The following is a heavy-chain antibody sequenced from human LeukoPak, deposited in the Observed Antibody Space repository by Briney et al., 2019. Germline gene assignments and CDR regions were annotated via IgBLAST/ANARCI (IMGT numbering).Heavy chain of an antibody. CDR3: ARQEYCSGGSCYTWFDP. CDR1: GYNINNYW. Sequence: GESLKISCKGSGYNINNYWIGWVRQMPGKGLEWMGIIYPADSDIGYSPPFQGQVTISADKSISTAYLQWSSLKASDTAMYYCARQEYCSGGSCYTWFDPWGQGTLVTVSS. CDR2: IYPADSDI. V-gene: IGHV5-51*01. J-gene: IGHJ5*02. D-gene: IGHD2-15*01.